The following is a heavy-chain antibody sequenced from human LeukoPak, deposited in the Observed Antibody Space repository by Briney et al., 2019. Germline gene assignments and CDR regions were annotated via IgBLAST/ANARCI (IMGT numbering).Heavy chain of an antibody. CDR3: AREVGYCSGGSCYSYYYYYMDV. D-gene: IGHD2-15*01. CDR1: GGSISSYY. Sequence: SETLSLTCTVSGGSISSYYWSWIRQPAGKGLEWIGRIYTSGSTNYNPSLKSRVTIPVDTSQNQFSLKLSSVTAADTVVYYCAREVGYCSGGSCYSYYYYYMDVWGKGTTVTVSS. J-gene: IGHJ6*03. V-gene: IGHV4-4*07. CDR2: IYTSGST.